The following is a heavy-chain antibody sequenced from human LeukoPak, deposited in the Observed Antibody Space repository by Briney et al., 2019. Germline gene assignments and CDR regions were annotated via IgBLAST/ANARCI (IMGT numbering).Heavy chain of an antibody. J-gene: IGHJ4*02. V-gene: IGHV4-31*03. Sequence: SRTLSLTCTVSGGSISSGGYYWSWIRQHPGKGLEWIGYIYYSGSTYYNPSLKSRVTISVDTSKNQFSLKLSSVTAADTAVYYRAREPGGEDYGVDYWGQGTLVTVSS. CDR3: AREPGGEDYGVDY. CDR1: GGSISSGGYY. CDR2: IYYSGST. D-gene: IGHD4-17*01.